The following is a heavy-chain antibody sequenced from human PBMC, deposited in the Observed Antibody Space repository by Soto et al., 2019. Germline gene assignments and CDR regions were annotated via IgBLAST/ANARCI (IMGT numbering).Heavy chain of an antibody. J-gene: IGHJ6*03. CDR3: ARVKFGFTYYYYYHLDV. V-gene: IGHV4-34*01. D-gene: IGHD3-16*01. Sequence: QVQLQQWGAGLLKPSETLSLTCGVYNGSFSEYYWTWIRQPPGKGLEWIGEINLSGSTSYNSTLKSRVTISIDTSKNQFSLNLSSLTAADTAVYYCARVKFGFTYYYYYHLDVWGKGTTVTVSS. CDR2: INLSGST. CDR1: NGSFSEYY.